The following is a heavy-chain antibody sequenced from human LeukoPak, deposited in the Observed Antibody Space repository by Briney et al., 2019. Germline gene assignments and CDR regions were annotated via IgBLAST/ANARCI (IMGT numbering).Heavy chain of an antibody. CDR2: IYHSGST. CDR3: ARDRPNWFDP. CDR1: GGSISSGYY. J-gene: IGHJ5*02. V-gene: IGHV4-38-2*02. Sequence: KPSQTLSLTCTVSGGSISSGYYWGWIRQPPGKGLEWIGSIYHSGSTYYNPSLKSRVTISVDTSKNQFSLKLSSVTAADTAVYYCARDRPNWFDPWGQGTLVTVSS.